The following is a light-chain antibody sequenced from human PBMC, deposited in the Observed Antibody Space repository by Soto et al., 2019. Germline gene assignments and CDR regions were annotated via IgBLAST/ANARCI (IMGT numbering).Light chain of an antibody. Sequence: QSVLTQPASVSGSPGQSITISCTGTSSDVGGYNYVSWYQQHPGKAPKLMIYEVSTRPSGVSNRFSGSKSGNTASLTISGLHAEDEADYYCSSYTSSSTLYVFGTGTKLTVL. CDR1: SSDVGGYNY. J-gene: IGLJ1*01. CDR3: SSYTSSSTLYV. V-gene: IGLV2-14*01. CDR2: EVS.